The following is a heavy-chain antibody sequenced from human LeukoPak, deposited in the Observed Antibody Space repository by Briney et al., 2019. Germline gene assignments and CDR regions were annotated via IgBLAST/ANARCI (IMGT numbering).Heavy chain of an antibody. D-gene: IGHD2-21*01. CDR3: AREGDGSRYYFDY. CDR2: INGRGGII. V-gene: IGHV3-48*04. Sequence: GGSLRLSCKASGFSFSNYHMNWVRQAPGKGLEWLSHINGRGGIINYADSVKGRFTISRDNARNSLDLHMSSLGAEDTAVYYCAREGDGSRYYFDYWGQGILVTVSS. CDR1: GFSFSNYH. J-gene: IGHJ4*02.